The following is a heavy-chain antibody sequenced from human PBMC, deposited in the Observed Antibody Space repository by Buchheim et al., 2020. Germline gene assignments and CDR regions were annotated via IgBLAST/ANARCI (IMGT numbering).Heavy chain of an antibody. Sequence: QVQLVESGGGVVQPGRSLRLSCAASGFTFSSYGMHWVRQAPGKGLEWVAVISYYGSNKYYADSVKGRFTISRDNSKNTLYLQMNSLRAEDTAVYYCANSHYDSSGYYLPFDYWGQGTL. CDR3: ANSHYDSSGYYLPFDY. D-gene: IGHD3-22*01. CDR1: GFTFSSYG. V-gene: IGHV3-30*18. J-gene: IGHJ4*02. CDR2: ISYYGSNK.